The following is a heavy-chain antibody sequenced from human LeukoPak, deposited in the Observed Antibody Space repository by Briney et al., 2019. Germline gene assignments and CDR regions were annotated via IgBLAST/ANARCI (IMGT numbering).Heavy chain of an antibody. CDR3: ARRTLTTPFDI. J-gene: IGHJ3*02. CDR2: IYYSGST. V-gene: IGHV4-59*08. CDR1: GDSISSYY. Sequence: SETLSLTCTVSGDSISSYYWSWIRQPPGKGLEWIGYIYYSGSTNYNPSLKSRVTISVDTSKNQFSLKLSSVTAADTAVYYCARRTLTTPFDIWGQGTMVTVSS. D-gene: IGHD4-17*01.